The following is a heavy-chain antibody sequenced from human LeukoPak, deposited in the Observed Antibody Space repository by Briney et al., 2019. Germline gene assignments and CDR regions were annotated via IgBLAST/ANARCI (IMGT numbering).Heavy chain of an antibody. CDR2: ISGTGDNT. Sequence: GGSLRLSCAASGFTFSSYAMSWVRQAPGKGLEWVSGISGTGDNTYHADSVKGRFTIARDSLKNTLYLQMNSLRADDTAVYYGTKDSRNDGYRMFDYWGQGTLVTVSS. J-gene: IGHJ4*02. CDR3: TKDSRNDGYRMFDY. CDR1: GFTFSSYA. D-gene: IGHD5-24*01. V-gene: IGHV3-23*01.